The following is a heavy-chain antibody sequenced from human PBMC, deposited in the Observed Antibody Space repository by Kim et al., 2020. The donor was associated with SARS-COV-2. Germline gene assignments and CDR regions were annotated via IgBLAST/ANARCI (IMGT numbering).Heavy chain of an antibody. J-gene: IGHJ1*01. V-gene: IGHV1-3*01. CDR3: ARPAVAGRREYFQH. D-gene: IGHD6-19*01. Sequence: SQKFPGRVTITRDTSASTAYMVLSSLRSEDTAVYYCARPAVAGRREYFQHWGQGTLVTVSS.